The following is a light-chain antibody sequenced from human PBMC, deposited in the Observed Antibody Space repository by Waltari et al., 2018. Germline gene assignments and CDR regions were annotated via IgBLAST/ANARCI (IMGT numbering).Light chain of an antibody. CDR2: SNT. V-gene: IGLV1-44*01. CDR1: YPNLGSLS. CDR3: ALWDDSLNGVV. J-gene: IGLJ2*01. Sequence: QSVLTQPPSASGNPGQRVTISCSGTYPNLGSLSVNGFQHLPGPAPKLLIHSNTERPSGVPGRFSGSKSGTSASLAISGLQSEDEGDYYCALWDDSLNGVVFGGGTKLTVL.